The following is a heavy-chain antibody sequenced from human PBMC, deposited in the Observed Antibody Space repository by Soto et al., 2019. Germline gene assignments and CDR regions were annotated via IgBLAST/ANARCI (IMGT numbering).Heavy chain of an antibody. V-gene: IGHV1-2*02. Sequence: ASVEVSCMSSGHTFTGYFMHWVRQAPVQGLEWMGWIHPYSGGADYAQSFQGRVTMTRDTSISTVYMELSRLRFDDTAVYYCARVIRGAYYNSPLDTWGQGTVVTVS. CDR2: IHPYSGGA. CDR3: ARVIRGAYYNSPLDT. CDR1: GHTFTGYF. J-gene: IGHJ5*02. D-gene: IGHD3-10*01.